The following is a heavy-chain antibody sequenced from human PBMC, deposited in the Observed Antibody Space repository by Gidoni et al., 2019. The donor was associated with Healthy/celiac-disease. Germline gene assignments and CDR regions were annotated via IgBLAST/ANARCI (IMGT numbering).Heavy chain of an antibody. J-gene: IGHJ6*02. D-gene: IGHD2-21*01. V-gene: IGHV3-30*18. CDR3: AKGCPKPEHTTRDCFLDV. Sequence: QVQLVASGGGVVQPGRSLRISCAPSGFTFSSYGMHGVRQAPGKGLEGVAVISYDGSNKYYADSVKGRFTISRDNSKNTLYLQMNSQRAEDTAVYYCAKGCPKPEHTTRDCFLDVWGQGSTVTVSS. CDR1: GFTFSSYG. CDR2: ISYDGSNK.